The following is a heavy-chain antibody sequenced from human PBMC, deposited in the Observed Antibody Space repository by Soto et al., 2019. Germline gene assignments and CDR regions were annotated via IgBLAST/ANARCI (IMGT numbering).Heavy chain of an antibody. CDR1: GFTFSTYG. J-gene: IGHJ4*02. CDR2: IWYDGSNK. D-gene: IGHD5-18*01. Sequence: QEQLVESARGVVQPGKSLRLYCAASGFTFSTYGMHWVRQAPGKGLEWVAVIWYDGSNKYHGDSLKGRFTISRDNSKNTLYLQINNLRAEDTAVYYCGRDGALGDTAVVDSWGQGTLVTVSS. V-gene: IGHV3-33*01. CDR3: GRDGALGDTAVVDS.